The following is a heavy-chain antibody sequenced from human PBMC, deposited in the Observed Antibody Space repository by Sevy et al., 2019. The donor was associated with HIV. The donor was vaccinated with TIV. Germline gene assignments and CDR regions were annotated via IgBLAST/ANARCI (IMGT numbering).Heavy chain of an antibody. D-gene: IGHD3-22*01. CDR2: ISYDEAHK. V-gene: IGHV3-30*03. J-gene: IGHJ6*02. CDR3: ARDVFYYYDSSGYYSFADYYYYGMDV. CDR1: GFTFRTSG. Sequence: GGSLRLSCVTSGFTFRTSGMHWVRQSPGKGLEWVAVISYDEAHKNYADSVKGRFSISKDNSKNTLYLQMNSLRAEDTAVYYCARDVFYYYDSSGYYSFADYYYYGMDVWGQGTTVTVSS.